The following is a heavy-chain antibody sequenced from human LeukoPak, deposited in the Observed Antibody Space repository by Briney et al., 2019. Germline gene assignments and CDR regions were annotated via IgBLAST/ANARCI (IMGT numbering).Heavy chain of an antibody. CDR1: GFTFSSYA. D-gene: IGHD3-16*02. J-gene: IGHJ1*01. Sequence: SGGSLRLSCAASGFTFSSYAMSWIRQAPGKGLEWVSAISGSGGSTYYADSVKGRFTISRDNSKNTLYLQMNSLRAEDTAVYYCARVLGGYLLQHWGQGTLVTVSS. CDR3: ARVLGGYLLQH. V-gene: IGHV3-23*01. CDR2: ISGSGGST.